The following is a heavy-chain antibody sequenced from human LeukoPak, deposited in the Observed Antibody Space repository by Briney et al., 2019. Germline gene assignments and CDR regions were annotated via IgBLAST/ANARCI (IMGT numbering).Heavy chain of an antibody. D-gene: IGHD3-16*02. CDR2: INHSGST. CDR1: GGSFSGYY. CDR3: AREPYYDCVWVSYRHSKKGDY. J-gene: IGHJ4*02. Sequence: SETLSLTCALYGGSFSGYYWSWIRQPPGKGLEWIGEINHSGSTNYNPSLKSRVTISVDTSKNQFSLKLSSVTAADTAVYYCAREPYYDCVWVSYRHSKKGDYWGQGTLVTVSS. V-gene: IGHV4-34*01.